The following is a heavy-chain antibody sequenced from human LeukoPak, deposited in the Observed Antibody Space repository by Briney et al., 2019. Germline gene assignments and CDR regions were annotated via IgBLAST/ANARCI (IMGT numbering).Heavy chain of an antibody. V-gene: IGHV3-23*01. D-gene: IGHD7-27*01. CDR2: IDSTGAYT. CDR3: AKDGGLWVSAHWGDS. Sequence: GGSLRLSCAASGFIFSNYAMSWVRQAPGKGLEWVSAIDSTGAYTWYADSVKGRFTISKDSSKTILYLQMNSLRAEDTAVYYCAKDGGLWVSAHWGDSWGRGILVTVSS. CDR1: GFIFSNYA. J-gene: IGHJ4*02.